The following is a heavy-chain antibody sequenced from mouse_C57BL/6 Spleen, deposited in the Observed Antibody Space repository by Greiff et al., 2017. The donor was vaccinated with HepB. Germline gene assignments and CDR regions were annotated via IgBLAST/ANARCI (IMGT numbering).Heavy chain of an antibody. Sequence: VQLQQSGGDLVKPGGSLKLSCAASGFTFSSYGMSWVRQTPDKRLEWVATISSGGSYTYYPDSVKGRFTISRDNAKNTLYLQMSSLKSEDTAMYYCARNDYDDYWGQGTTLTVSS. CDR3: ARNDYDDY. D-gene: IGHD2-4*01. V-gene: IGHV5-6*01. J-gene: IGHJ2*01. CDR1: GFTFSSYG. CDR2: ISSGGSYT.